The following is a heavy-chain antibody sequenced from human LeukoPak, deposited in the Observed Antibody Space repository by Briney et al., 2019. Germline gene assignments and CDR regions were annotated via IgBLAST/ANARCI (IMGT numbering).Heavy chain of an antibody. CDR2: IYPGDSDT. CDR1: GYSFTSYW. D-gene: IGHD5-24*01. J-gene: IGHJ4*02. CDR3: AREGRDGFRIIDY. Sequence: GESLKISCKSSGYSFTSYWIGWVRQMPGKGLEWTGIIYPGDSDTRYSPSFQGQVTISADKSITTAYLQWSSLKASDTAMYYCAREGRDGFRIIDYWGQGTLVTVSS. V-gene: IGHV5-51*01.